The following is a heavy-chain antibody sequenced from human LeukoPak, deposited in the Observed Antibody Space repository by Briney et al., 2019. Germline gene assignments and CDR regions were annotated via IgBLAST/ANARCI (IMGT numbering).Heavy chain of an antibody. V-gene: IGHV3-21*01. CDR1: GFTFSSYS. J-gene: IGHJ3*02. CDR2: ISSSSSCI. D-gene: IGHD6-19*01. CDR3: ARAGIAVAGDAFDI. Sequence: PGGSLRLSCAASGFTFSSYSMNWVRQAPGKGLEWVSSISSSSSCIYYADSVKGRFTISRDNAKNSLYLQMNSLRAEDTAVYYCARAGIAVAGDAFDIWGQGTMVTVSS.